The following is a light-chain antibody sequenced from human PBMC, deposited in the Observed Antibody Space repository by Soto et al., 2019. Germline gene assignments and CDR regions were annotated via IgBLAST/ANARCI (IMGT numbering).Light chain of an antibody. CDR1: SSDVGAYNY. J-gene: IGLJ1*01. V-gene: IGLV2-11*01. CDR3: CSYAGTYTHYV. CDR2: DVN. Sequence: QSALTQPRSVSGSPGQSVTISCTGTSSDVGAYNYVSWYQHHPGKAPKLMIYDVNKRPSVVPDRFSGSKSGNTASMTISGLQPDDEADYHCCSYAGTYTHYVFGTGTKLTVL.